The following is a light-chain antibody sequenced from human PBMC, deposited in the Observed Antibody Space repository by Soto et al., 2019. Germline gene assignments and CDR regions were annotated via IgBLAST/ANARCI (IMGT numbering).Light chain of an antibody. CDR3: QQYTNFPLT. CDR1: QSISSW. V-gene: IGKV1-5*01. CDR2: EAS. Sequence: DIQMTQSPSTLSASVGDRVTITCRAGQSISSWLAWYQQKPGKAPKLLIHEASRLESGVPSRFSGSESGTEFTLTISGLHPEDLATYYCQQYTNFPLTFGGGTRVEIK. J-gene: IGKJ4*01.